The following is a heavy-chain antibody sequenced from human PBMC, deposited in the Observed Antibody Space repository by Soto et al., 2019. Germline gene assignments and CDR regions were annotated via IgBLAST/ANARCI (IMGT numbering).Heavy chain of an antibody. CDR1: GFTFSSDA. V-gene: IGHV3-30*03. CDR3: ARDPPAGGYSYGAFYGMDV. J-gene: IGHJ6*02. D-gene: IGHD5-18*01. CDR2: ISDDRSNK. Sequence: GGSLRLSCAASGFTFSSDAMHWVLQAPGKGLEWVAVISDDRSNKYYSDSVKGRFTISRDNSKNTLYLQMNSLRPEDSAVYYCARDPPAGGYSYGAFYGMDVWGQGTTVTVSS.